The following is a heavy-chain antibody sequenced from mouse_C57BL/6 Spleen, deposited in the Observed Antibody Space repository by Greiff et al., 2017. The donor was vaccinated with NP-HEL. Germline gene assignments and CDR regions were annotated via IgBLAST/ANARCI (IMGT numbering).Heavy chain of an antibody. V-gene: IGHV1-42*01. J-gene: IGHJ2*01. Sequence: VQLQQSGPELVKPGASVKISCKASGYSFTGYYMNWVKQSPEKSLEWIGEINPSTGGTTYNQKFKAKATLTVDKSSSTAYMQLKSLTSEDSAVYYCARLGYGYDGDYWGQGTTLTVSS. CDR1: GYSFTGYY. D-gene: IGHD2-2*01. CDR2: INPSTGGT. CDR3: ARLGYGYDGDY.